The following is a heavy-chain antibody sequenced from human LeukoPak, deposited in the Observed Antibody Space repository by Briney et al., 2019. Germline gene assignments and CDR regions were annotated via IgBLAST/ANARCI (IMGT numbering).Heavy chain of an antibody. CDR1: GGSISNGGYY. J-gene: IGHJ5*02. D-gene: IGHD3-10*01. V-gene: IGHV4-31*03. Sequence: SQTLYLTCTVSGGSISNGGYYRSWIRQHPGKGLEWIGYIYYSGSTYYNPSLKSRVTISVDTSKNQFSLKLSSVTAADTAVYYCARDRYGSGSWWFDPWGQGTLVTVSS. CDR3: ARDRYGSGSWWFDP. CDR2: IYYSGST.